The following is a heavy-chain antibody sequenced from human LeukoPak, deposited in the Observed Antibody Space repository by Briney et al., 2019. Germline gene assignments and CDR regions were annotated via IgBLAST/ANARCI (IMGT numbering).Heavy chain of an antibody. CDR2: IIPIFGTA. D-gene: IGHD5-12*01. V-gene: IGHV1-69*06. J-gene: IGHJ6*03. Sequence: SVKVSCKASGGTFISYAISWVRQAPGQGLEWMGGIIPIFGTANYAQKFQGRVTITADKSTSTAYMELSSLRSEDTAVYYCAGGYDGYYYYMDVWGKGTTVTVSS. CDR1: GGTFISYA. CDR3: AGGYDGYYYYMDV.